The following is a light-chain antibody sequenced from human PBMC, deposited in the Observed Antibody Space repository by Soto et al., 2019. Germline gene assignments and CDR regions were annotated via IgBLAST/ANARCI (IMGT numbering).Light chain of an antibody. CDR3: LQHNTYPRT. CDR2: AAS. V-gene: IGKV1-17*01. CDR1: QGIRND. J-gene: IGKJ1*01. Sequence: DIQMTQSPSSLSASVGDRVTITCRASQGIRNDLAWYQQKPRKAPKRLIYAASSLQIGVPSRFSGSGSGTDFTLTISSLQPEDFATYYCLQHNTYPRTFGQGTKVEIE.